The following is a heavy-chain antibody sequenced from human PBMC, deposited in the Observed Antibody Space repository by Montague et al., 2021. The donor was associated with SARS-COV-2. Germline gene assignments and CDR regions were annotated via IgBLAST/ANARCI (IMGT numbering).Heavy chain of an antibody. Sequence: ETLSLTCTVSGGSITGYYWSWLRRSPGKGLEWIAYIYDGGAVNYNPSLGSRVTISTDTSKNQLSLKVNSVTAADTAVYYCVRGHPYGGPRGAYDIWGQGTVVTVSS. V-gene: IGHV4-59*01. CDR2: IYDGGAV. CDR3: VRGHPYGGPRGAYDI. D-gene: IGHD4-23*01. J-gene: IGHJ3*02. CDR1: GGSITGYY.